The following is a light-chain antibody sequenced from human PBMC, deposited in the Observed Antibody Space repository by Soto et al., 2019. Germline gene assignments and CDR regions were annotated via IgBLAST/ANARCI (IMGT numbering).Light chain of an antibody. CDR2: GAS. V-gene: IGKV1-39*01. J-gene: IGKJ2*01. CDR1: QSISSY. Sequence: DVLMTQSPSSLSASVEDRVTITCRASQSISSYLNWYQQKPGKAPKLLIYGASSLQSGVPSRFSGSGSGTDFTLTISSLQPEDFATYYCQQSYSTPYTFGQGTKLEIK. CDR3: QQSYSTPYT.